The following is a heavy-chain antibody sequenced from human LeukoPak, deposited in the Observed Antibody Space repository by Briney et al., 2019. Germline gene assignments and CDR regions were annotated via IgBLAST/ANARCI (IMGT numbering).Heavy chain of an antibody. CDR3: ARDGCGDYQQDYYYYYGMDV. V-gene: IGHV1-18*01. CDR1: GYTFTSYG. D-gene: IGHD4-17*01. Sequence: ASVKVSCKASGYTFTSYGISWVRQAPGQGLEWMGWISAYNGNTNYAQKLQGRVTMTTDTSTSTAYMELRSLRSDDTAVYYCARDGCGDYQQDYYYYYGMDVWGQGTTVTVSS. CDR2: ISAYNGNT. J-gene: IGHJ6*02.